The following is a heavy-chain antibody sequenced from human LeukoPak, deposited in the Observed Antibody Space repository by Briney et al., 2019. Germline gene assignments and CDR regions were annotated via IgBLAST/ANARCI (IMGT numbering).Heavy chain of an antibody. Sequence: GGSLRLSCAASGFTFGFYGIHWVRQAPGKGLEWVAFIRYDGTNKYYADSVKGRFTISRDNANNAKNSLFLQMNSLRAEDTAVYYCARGTRDSSGYFDSWGQGTLVTVSS. J-gene: IGHJ4*02. V-gene: IGHV3-30*02. CDR2: IRYDGTNK. CDR3: ARGTRDSSGYFDS. D-gene: IGHD6-6*01. CDR1: GFTFGFYG.